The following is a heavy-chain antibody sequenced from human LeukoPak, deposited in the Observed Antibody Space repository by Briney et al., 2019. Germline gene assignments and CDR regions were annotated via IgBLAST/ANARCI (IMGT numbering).Heavy chain of an antibody. CDR1: GFTFSTYA. D-gene: IGHD6-6*01. CDR2: ISSSSSYM. J-gene: IGHJ4*02. V-gene: IGHV3-21*01. Sequence: PGGSLRLSCAASGFTFSTYAMNWVRQAPGKGLEWVSSISSSSSYMYYIESVKGRFSISRDNAKNSVFPQMNSLRAEDTAVYYCAKGIGTSSGVDYWGQGTLVTVSS. CDR3: AKGIGTSSGVDY.